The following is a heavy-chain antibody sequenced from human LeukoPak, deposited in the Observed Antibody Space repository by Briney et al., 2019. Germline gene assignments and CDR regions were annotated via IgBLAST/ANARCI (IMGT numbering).Heavy chain of an antibody. J-gene: IGHJ4*02. CDR3: ASVVVAATLFDY. V-gene: IGHV4-34*01. CDR2: INHSGST. Sequence: PSETLSLTCAVHGGSFSGYYWSWIRQPPGKGLEWIGEINHSGSTNYNPSLKSRVTISVDTSKNQFSLKLSSVTAADTAVYYCASVVVAATLFDYWGQGTLVTVSS. CDR1: GGSFSGYY. D-gene: IGHD2-15*01.